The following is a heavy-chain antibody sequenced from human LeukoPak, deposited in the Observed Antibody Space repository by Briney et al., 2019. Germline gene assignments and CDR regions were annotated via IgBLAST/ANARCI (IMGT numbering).Heavy chain of an antibody. CDR1: GFTFSSYS. J-gene: IGHJ5*02. CDR3: AREDAGRGWFDP. D-gene: IGHD3-10*01. CDR2: ISSSSNYI. V-gene: IGHV3-21*01. Sequence: GGSLRLSCAASGFTFSSYSMNWVRQAPGKGLEWVSSISSSSNYIYYADSVKGRFTFSRDNAKNSLYLQMNSLRADDTAVYYCAREDAGRGWFDPWGQGTLVTVSS.